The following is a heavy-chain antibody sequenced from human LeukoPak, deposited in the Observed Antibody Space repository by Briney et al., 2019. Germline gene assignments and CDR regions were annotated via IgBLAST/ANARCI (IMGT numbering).Heavy chain of an antibody. CDR1: GYTFTGYY. D-gene: IGHD4-17*01. J-gene: IGHJ4*02. V-gene: IGHV1-2*06. CDR3: ARVSYGDSID. CDR2: INPNIGGT. Sequence: ASVKVSCKASGYTFTGYYMHWVRQAPGQGLEWMGRINPNIGGTNYAQKFQGRVTMTRATSISTAYMELSSLRSDDTAVYYCARVSYGDSIDWGQGTLVTVSS.